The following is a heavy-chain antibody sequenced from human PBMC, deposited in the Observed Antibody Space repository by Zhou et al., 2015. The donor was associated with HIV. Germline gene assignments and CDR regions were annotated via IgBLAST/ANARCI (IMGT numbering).Heavy chain of an antibody. CDR2: IIPILGIA. J-gene: IGHJ4*02. CDR1: GGTFSSYT. Sequence: QVQLVQSGAEVKKPGSSVKVSCKASGGTFSSYTISWVRQAPGQGLEWMGRIIPILGIANYAQKFQGRVTITADKSTSTAYMELSSLRSEDTAVYYCARADYYDSSGQIDYWGQGTLVTVSS. V-gene: IGHV1-69*02. D-gene: IGHD3-22*01. CDR3: ARADYYDSSGQIDY.